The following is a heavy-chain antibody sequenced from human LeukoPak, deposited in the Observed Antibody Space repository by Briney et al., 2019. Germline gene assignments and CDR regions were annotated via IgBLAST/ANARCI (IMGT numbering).Heavy chain of an antibody. Sequence: GGSLRLSCAASGFTFGSFAMHWVRQTPGKGLEWVAVLSYDGSSNYYADSVKGRFTISRDNFKNVLYLQMNSLRVEDTSVYYCARDPSSSGNYYVFDYWGQGTLVTVSS. V-gene: IGHV3-30*04. D-gene: IGHD3-22*01. CDR1: GFTFGSFA. J-gene: IGHJ4*02. CDR2: LSYDGSSN. CDR3: ARDPSSSGNYYVFDY.